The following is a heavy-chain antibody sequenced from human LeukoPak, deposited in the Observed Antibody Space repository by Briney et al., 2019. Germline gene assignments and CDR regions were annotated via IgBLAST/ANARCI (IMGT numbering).Heavy chain of an antibody. J-gene: IGHJ4*02. CDR3: ARDHGGNGPIDC. D-gene: IGHD4-23*01. V-gene: IGHV3-30-3*01. Sequence: GRSLRLSCAASGFTFSSYAMHWVRQAPGKGLEWVAVISYDGSNKYYADSVKGRFTISRDNSKNTLYLQMNSLRDEDTAVYYCARDHGGNGPIDCWGQGTLVTVSS. CDR2: ISYDGSNK. CDR1: GFTFSSYA.